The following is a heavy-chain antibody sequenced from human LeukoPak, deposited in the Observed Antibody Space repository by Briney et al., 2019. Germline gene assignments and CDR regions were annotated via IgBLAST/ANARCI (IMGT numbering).Heavy chain of an antibody. CDR2: ISSSGSTI. J-gene: IGHJ4*02. Sequence: PGGSLRLSCAASGFTFSNYYMSWIRQAPGKGLEWVSYISSSGSTIYYADSVKGRFTISRDNAKNSLYLQMNSLRAEDTAVYYCARPGRYYYDSSGCDYWGQGTLVTVSS. D-gene: IGHD3-22*01. V-gene: IGHV3-11*01. CDR3: ARPGRYYYDSSGCDY. CDR1: GFTFSNYY.